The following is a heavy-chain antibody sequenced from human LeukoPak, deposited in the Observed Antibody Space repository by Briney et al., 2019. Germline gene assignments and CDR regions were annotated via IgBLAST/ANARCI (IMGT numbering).Heavy chain of an antibody. CDR3: ARGDSSWYFDY. CDR2: INHSGST. V-gene: IGHV4-34*01. Sequence: SETLSLTCAVYGGSFCGYYWSWIRQPPGKGLECIGEINHSGSTNYNPSLKSRVTISVDTSKNQFSLKLSSVTAADTAVYYCARGDSSWYFDYWGQGTLVTVSS. CDR1: GGSFCGYY. D-gene: IGHD6-13*01. J-gene: IGHJ4*02.